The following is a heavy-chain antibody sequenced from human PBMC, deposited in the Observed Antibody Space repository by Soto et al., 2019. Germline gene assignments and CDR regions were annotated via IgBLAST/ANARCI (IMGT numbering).Heavy chain of an antibody. J-gene: IGHJ6*03. CDR1: GYSFTSYW. V-gene: IGHV5-51*01. CDR2: IYPGDSDT. CDR3: ARHRGPLKKGGLPRREYYYYYYMDV. Sequence: GESLKISCKGSGYSFTSYWIGWVRQMPGKGLEWMGIIYPGDSDTRYSPSFQGQVTISADKSISTAYLQWSSLKASDTAMYYCARHRGPLKKGGLPRREYYYYYYMDVWGKGTTVTVSS. D-gene: IGHD1-26*01.